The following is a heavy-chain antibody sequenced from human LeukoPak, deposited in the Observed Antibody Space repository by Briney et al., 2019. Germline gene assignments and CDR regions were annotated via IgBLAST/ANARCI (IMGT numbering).Heavy chain of an antibody. J-gene: IGHJ4*02. D-gene: IGHD4-17*01. CDR1: GYTFTNYY. V-gene: IGHV1-46*01. CDR2: INPTGGST. Sequence: ASVKVSCKASGYTFTNYYMHWLRQAPGQGLEWMGIINPTGGSTTYAQKFQGRVTMTRDTSTSTVYMELSSLRSEDTAVYYCARADAYGDYDYWGQGTLVTVSS. CDR3: ARADAYGDYDY.